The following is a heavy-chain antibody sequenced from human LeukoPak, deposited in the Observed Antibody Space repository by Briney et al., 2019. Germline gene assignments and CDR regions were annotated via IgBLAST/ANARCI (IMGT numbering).Heavy chain of an antibody. D-gene: IGHD6-13*01. J-gene: IGHJ6*02. CDR3: ARVAGSSWYYYYGMDV. Sequence: SETLSLTCTVSGGSISSYYRSWIRRPPGKGLEWIGYIYYSGSTNYNPSLKSRVTISVDTSKNQFSLKLSSVTAADTAVYYCARVAGSSWYYYYGMDVWGQGTTVTVSS. V-gene: IGHV4-59*01. CDR2: IYYSGST. CDR1: GGSISSYY.